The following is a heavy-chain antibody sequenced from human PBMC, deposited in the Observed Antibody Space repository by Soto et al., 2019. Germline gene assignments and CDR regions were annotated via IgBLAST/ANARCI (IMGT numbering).Heavy chain of an antibody. D-gene: IGHD5-12*01. J-gene: IGHJ5*02. CDR1: GFSFINYA. V-gene: IGHV3-23*01. CDR2: ISGSGDRR. CDR3: AQDTFGGFDPWFDP. Sequence: RLSCATSGFSFINYAMSWVRQARGKGLEWVSAISGSGDRRFYAASVKGRFTVSRDNSKNTLYLQLNSLRAEDTALYYCAQDTFGGFDPWFDPWGQGTLVTVSS.